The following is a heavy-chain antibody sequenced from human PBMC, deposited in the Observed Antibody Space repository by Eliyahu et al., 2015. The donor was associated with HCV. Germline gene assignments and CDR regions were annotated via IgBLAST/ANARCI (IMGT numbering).Heavy chain of an antibody. CDR2: IQYDGSKK. Sequence: QVQLVESGGGVVQPGKSLRLSCAASGFDFTXYGMDWVRQAPGKGLGWVAGIQYDGSKKYYPDSMKGRFTISRDNSKNTLYLQMDSLGAEDTAVYFCARDSDTSGYYSHFDCWGQGTLVTVSS. D-gene: IGHD3-22*01. CDR3: ARDSDTSGYYSHFDC. J-gene: IGHJ4*02. CDR1: GFDFTXYG. V-gene: IGHV3-33*05.